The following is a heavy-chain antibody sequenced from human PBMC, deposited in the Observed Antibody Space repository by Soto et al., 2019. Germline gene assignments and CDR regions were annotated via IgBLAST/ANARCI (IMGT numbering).Heavy chain of an antibody. CDR1: GFTFSSYG. V-gene: IGHV3-30*18. Sequence: GGSLRLSCAASGFTFSSYGMHWVRQAPGKGLEWVAVISYDGSNKYYADSVKGRFTISRDNSKNTLYLQMNSLRAEDTAVYYCAKDRPWFDPWGQGTLVTVSS. CDR3: AKDRPWFDP. J-gene: IGHJ5*02. CDR2: ISYDGSNK.